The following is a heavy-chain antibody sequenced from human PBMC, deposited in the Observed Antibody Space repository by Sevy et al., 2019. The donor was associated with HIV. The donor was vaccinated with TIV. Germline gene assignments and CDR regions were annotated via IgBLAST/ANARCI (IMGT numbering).Heavy chain of an antibody. D-gene: IGHD3-22*01. J-gene: IGHJ4*02. V-gene: IGHV3-30-3*01. Sequence: GGSLRLSCAASGFTFSSYAMHWVRQAPGKGLEWVAVISYDGSNKYYAESVKGRFTISRDNTKNTLYLQMNSVRAEDKALYYCAREVGSGYYYTPFDYWCQGTLVTVSS. CDR2: ISYDGSNK. CDR1: GFTFSSYA. CDR3: AREVGSGYYYTPFDY.